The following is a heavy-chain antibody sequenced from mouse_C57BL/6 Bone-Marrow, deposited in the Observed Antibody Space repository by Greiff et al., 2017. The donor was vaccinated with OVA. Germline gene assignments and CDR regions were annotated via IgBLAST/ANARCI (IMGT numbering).Heavy chain of an antibody. Sequence: EVQLMESGGGLVQPGGSLKLSCAASGFTFSDYYMYWVRQTPEKRLEWVAYISNGGGSTYYPDTVKGRFTIARDNAKNTLYLQMSRLKSEDTAMYYCARLATGTLDYWGQGTTLTVSS. J-gene: IGHJ2*01. CDR3: ARLATGTLDY. V-gene: IGHV5-12*01. CDR2: ISNGGGST. D-gene: IGHD4-1*02. CDR1: GFTFSDYY.